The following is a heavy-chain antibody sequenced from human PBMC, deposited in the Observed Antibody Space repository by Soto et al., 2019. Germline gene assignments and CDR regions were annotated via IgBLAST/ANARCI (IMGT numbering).Heavy chain of an antibody. Sequence: TSETLSLTCTVSGGSISSYYWSWIRQPPGKGLEWIGYIYYSGSTHYNPSLKSRVTISVDTSKNQFSLKLSSVTAADTAVYYCARLWNHLTTGSYYMDVWGKGTTVTVSS. CDR3: ARLWNHLTTGSYYMDV. V-gene: IGHV4-59*08. J-gene: IGHJ6*03. CDR1: GGSISSYY. D-gene: IGHD1-1*01. CDR2: IYYSGST.